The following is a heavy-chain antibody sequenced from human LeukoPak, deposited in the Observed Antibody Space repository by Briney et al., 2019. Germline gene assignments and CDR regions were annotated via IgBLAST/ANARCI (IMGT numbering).Heavy chain of an antibody. CDR3: ANYYDSSGYSGFDY. CDR2: ISHSGST. J-gene: IGHJ4*02. V-gene: IGHV4-34*01. Sequence: ASETLSLTCAVYGGSFSGYYWSWIRQPPGKGLEWIGEISHSGSTNYNPSLKSRVTISVDTSKNQFSLKLSSVTAADTAVYYCANYYDSSGYSGFDYWGQGTLVTVSS. CDR1: GGSFSGYY. D-gene: IGHD3-22*01.